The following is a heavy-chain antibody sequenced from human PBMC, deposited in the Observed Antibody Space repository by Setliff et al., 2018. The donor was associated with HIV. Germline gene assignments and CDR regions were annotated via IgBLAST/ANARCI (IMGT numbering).Heavy chain of an antibody. CDR1: GGSMNSHY. V-gene: IGHV4-59*11. CDR3: ARGVADYDFWSGSGDYYYTDV. CDR2: IYYSVST. D-gene: IGHD3-3*01. Sequence: SETLSLTCTVSGGSMNSHYWSWIRQSPGRGLEWIGYIYYSVSTKYNPSLKSRVSMSIDTSKNQFSLKMSSVTAADTAVYYCARGVADYDFWSGSGDYYYTDVWGKGTTVTVSS. J-gene: IGHJ6*03.